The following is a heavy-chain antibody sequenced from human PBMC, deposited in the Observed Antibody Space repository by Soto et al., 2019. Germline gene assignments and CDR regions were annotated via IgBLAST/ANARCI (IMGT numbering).Heavy chain of an antibody. Sequence: GPTLVNPTQTLTLTCTFSGFSLSTSGVGVGWIRQPPGKALEWLALIYWNDDKRYSPSLKSRLTITKDTSKNQVVLTMTNMDPVDTATYYCAHNNLIAARDYYYYGMDVWGQGTTVTVSS. V-gene: IGHV2-5*01. CDR2: IYWNDDK. D-gene: IGHD6-6*01. CDR3: AHNNLIAARDYYYYGMDV. CDR1: GFSLSTSGVG. J-gene: IGHJ6*02.